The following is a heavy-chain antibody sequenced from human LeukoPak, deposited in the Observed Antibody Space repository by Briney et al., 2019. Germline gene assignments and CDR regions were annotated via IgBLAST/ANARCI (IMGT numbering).Heavy chain of an antibody. J-gene: IGHJ4*02. Sequence: GGSLRLSCAASGFTFSNYAMSWVRQAPGKGLECVSAISGSGDNTYYADSVKGRFTISRDNSKNTLYLQMNSLRAEDTAVYYCAKDQVAVAGTVVGYFDYWGQGTLVTVSS. CDR3: AKDQVAVAGTVVGYFDY. D-gene: IGHD6-19*01. V-gene: IGHV3-23*01. CDR2: ISGSGDNT. CDR1: GFTFSNYA.